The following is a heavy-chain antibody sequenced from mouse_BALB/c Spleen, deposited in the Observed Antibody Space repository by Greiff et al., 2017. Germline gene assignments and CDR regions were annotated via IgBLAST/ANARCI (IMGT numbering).Heavy chain of an antibody. Sequence: EVQLVESGPGLVKPSQSLSLTCTVTGYSITSDYAWTWIRQFPGNKLEWMGYISYSGSTSYNPSLKSRISITRDTSKNQFFLQLNSVTTEDTATYYCAVYGSSYYFDYWGQGTTLTVSS. J-gene: IGHJ2*01. CDR2: ISYSGST. CDR1: GYSITSDYA. D-gene: IGHD1-1*01. CDR3: AVYGSSYYFDY. V-gene: IGHV3-2*02.